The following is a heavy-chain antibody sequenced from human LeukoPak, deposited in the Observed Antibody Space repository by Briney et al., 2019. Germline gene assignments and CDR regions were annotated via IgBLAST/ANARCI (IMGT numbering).Heavy chain of an antibody. CDR3: ARGLVVVTAIAYYYYGMDV. J-gene: IGHJ6*02. Sequence: PSETLSLTCTVSGGSISSYYWSWIRQPAGKGLEWIGRIYTSGSTNYNPSLKSRVTMSVDTSKNQFSLKLSSVTAADTAVYYCARGLVVVTAIAYYYYGMDVWGQGTTVTVSS. V-gene: IGHV4-4*07. CDR2: IYTSGST. D-gene: IGHD2-21*02. CDR1: GGSISSYY.